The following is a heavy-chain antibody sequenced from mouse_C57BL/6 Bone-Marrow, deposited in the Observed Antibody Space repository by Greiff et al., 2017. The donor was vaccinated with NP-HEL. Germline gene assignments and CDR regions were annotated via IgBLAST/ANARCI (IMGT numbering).Heavy chain of an antibody. CDR2: ISDGGSYT. D-gene: IGHD4-1*01. CDR1: GFTFSSYA. V-gene: IGHV5-4*01. J-gene: IGHJ2*01. Sequence: EVMLVESGGGLVKPGGSLKLSCAASGFTFSSYAMSWVRRTPEKRLEWVATISDGGSYTYYPDNVKGRFTISRDNAKNNLYLQMSHLKSEDAAMYYCARELGLFDYWGKGTTLTVSS. CDR3: ARELGLFDY.